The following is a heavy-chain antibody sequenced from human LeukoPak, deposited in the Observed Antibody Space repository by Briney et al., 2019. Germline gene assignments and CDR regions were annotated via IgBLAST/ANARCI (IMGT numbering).Heavy chain of an antibody. Sequence: ASVKVSCKASGYTFTGNYMHWVRQAPGQGLEWMGWINPNSGGTNYAQKFQGRVTMTRDTSISTVYMELSSLRSDDTAVYYCARPFYNILTGYYNPFDYWGQGTLVTVSS. CDR1: GYTFTGNY. D-gene: IGHD3-9*01. V-gene: IGHV1-2*02. CDR3: ARPFYNILTGYYNPFDY. J-gene: IGHJ4*02. CDR2: INPNSGGT.